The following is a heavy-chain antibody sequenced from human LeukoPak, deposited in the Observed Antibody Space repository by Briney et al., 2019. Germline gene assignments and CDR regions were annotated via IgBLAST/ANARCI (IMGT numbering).Heavy chain of an antibody. Sequence: GGSLRLSCAASGFTFSSYSMNWVRQAPGKGLEWVSSISSSSSYIYYADSVKGRFTISRDNAKNSLYLQMNSLRAEDTAVYYCARELYYDILTGYLPYGMDVWGQGTTVTVSS. D-gene: IGHD3-9*01. V-gene: IGHV3-21*01. CDR2: ISSSSSYI. CDR1: GFTFSSYS. J-gene: IGHJ6*02. CDR3: ARELYYDILTGYLPYGMDV.